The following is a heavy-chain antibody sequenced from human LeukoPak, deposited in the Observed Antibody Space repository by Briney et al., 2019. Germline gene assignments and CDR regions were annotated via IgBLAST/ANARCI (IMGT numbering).Heavy chain of an antibody. CDR3: AAEGSISRLAV. CDR1: GGSISSSSYY. V-gene: IGHV4-39*01. CDR2: IYYSGST. D-gene: IGHD3-3*01. Sequence: SETLSLTCTVSGGSISSSSYYWGWIRQPPGKGLEWIGSIYYSGSTYYNPSLKSRVTISVDTSKNQFSLQLNAVTPEDTAVYYCAAEGSISRLAVWGQGTTVTVSS. J-gene: IGHJ6*02.